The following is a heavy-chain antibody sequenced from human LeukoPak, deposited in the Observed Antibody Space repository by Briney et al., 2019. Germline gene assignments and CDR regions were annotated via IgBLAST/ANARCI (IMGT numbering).Heavy chain of an antibody. D-gene: IGHD1-26*01. Sequence: SQTLSLTCTVSGGSVSSGGYYWSWIRQPAGKGLEWIGRISTSGSTNYNPSLKSRVTISRDTSKNQFSLKLSSVTAADTAVYYCASQVGYSDYWGQGTLVTVSS. CDR2: ISTSGST. J-gene: IGHJ4*02. V-gene: IGHV4-61*02. CDR3: ASQVGYSDY. CDR1: GGSVSSGGYY.